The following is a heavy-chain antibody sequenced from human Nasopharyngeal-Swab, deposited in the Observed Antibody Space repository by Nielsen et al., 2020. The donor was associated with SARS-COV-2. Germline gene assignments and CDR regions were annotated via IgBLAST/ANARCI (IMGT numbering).Heavy chain of an antibody. Sequence: ASVKVSCKASGYTFTSYGISWVRQAPGQGLEWMGWISAYNGNTNYAQKLQGRVTMTTDTSTSTAYMELRSLSSDDTAVYYCARDAIGYCSSTSCFLYNWFDPWGQGTLVTVSS. J-gene: IGHJ5*02. V-gene: IGHV1-18*01. CDR1: GYTFTSYG. CDR3: ARDAIGYCSSTSCFLYNWFDP. D-gene: IGHD2-2*01. CDR2: ISAYNGNT.